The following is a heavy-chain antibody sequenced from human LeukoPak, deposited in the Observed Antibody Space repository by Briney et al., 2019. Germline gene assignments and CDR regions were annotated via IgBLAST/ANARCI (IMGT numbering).Heavy chain of an antibody. V-gene: IGHV3-11*03. J-gene: IGHJ4*02. CDR1: AFTFSDYD. Sequence: GGSLRLSCAASAFTFSDYDMSWIRQAPGKGLEWVSYISSSSSYTNYADSVKGRFTISRDNAKNSLYLQMNSLRAEDTAVYYCARFPNRGVNAPVDYWGQGTLVTVSS. CDR3: ARFPNRGVNAPVDY. CDR2: ISSSSSYT. D-gene: IGHD3-10*01.